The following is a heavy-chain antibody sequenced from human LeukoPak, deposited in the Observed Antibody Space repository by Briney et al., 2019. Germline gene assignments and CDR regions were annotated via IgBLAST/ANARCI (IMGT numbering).Heavy chain of an antibody. Sequence: GGSLRLSCAASGFSFSKYAMHWVRQAPGKGLXXXXXISFDETKKYYADSVKGRFTIPRDNSNNTLFLQMNSVKTEDTAVYFCARMKVIKGASLDYWGQGSLVTVSS. D-gene: IGHD2-21*01. J-gene: IGHJ4*02. CDR2: ISFDETKK. CDR1: GFSFSKYA. V-gene: IGHV3-30-3*01. CDR3: ARMKVIKGASLDY.